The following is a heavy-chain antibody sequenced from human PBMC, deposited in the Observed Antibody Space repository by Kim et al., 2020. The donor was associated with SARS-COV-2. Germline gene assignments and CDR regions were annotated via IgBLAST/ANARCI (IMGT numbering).Heavy chain of an antibody. J-gene: IGHJ3*02. CDR1: GFTCSDYY. CDR2: ISGSGGTI. D-gene: IGHD1-26*01. CDR3: ARALVGANAFDI. Sequence: GGSLRLSCAASGFTCSDYYMSWIRQAPGKGLEWVSYISGSGGTIYYADSVKGRFTISRDNAKNSLYLQMNSLRAEDTAVYYCARALVGANAFDIWGQGTMVTVSS. V-gene: IGHV3-11*01.